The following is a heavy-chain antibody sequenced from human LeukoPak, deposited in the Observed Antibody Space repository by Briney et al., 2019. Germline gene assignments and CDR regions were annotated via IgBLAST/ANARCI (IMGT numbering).Heavy chain of an antibody. CDR1: GFTFSSHA. CDR3: AKDLPRYSRSWTSGY. V-gene: IGHV3-23*01. Sequence: GGSLSLSCAASGFTFSSHAMSWVRQAPGKGLEWVSAISGIGGSTYYAATVKGRFTISRDNSTNTLYLQMNSLRAEDTAVYYCAKDLPRYSRSWTSGYWGQGTLVTVSS. D-gene: IGHD6-13*01. CDR2: ISGIGGST. J-gene: IGHJ4*02.